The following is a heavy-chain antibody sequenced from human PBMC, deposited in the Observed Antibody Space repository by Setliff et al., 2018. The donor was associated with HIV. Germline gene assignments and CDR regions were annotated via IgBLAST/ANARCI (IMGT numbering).Heavy chain of an antibody. D-gene: IGHD3-3*01. CDR3: ARDGEIGPDF. Sequence: ASVKVSCKASGYTFSRYAMHWVRQAPGQRLEWMGWINAGNGNTKYSQKFQGRVSIARDTSASTAYMELSSLRSEDTAVYYCARDGEIGPDFWGQGTLVTVS. V-gene: IGHV1-3*01. J-gene: IGHJ4*02. CDR1: GYTFSRYA. CDR2: INAGNGNT.